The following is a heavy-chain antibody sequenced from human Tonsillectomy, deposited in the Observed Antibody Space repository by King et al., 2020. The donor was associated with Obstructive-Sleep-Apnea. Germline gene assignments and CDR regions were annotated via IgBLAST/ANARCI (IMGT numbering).Heavy chain of an antibody. D-gene: IGHD3-10*01. V-gene: IGHV4-30-4*01. Sequence: VQLQESGPGLVKPSQTLSLTCTVSGGSISSGDYYWSWIRQPPVKGLEWIGYIYYSGSTYYNPSLKSRVTISVDTAKNQFSLKLSSVTAADTAVYYCARDGSGSYYNVGGMDVWGQGTTVTVSS. CDR3: ARDGSGSYYNVGGMDV. CDR1: GGSISSGDYY. CDR2: IYYSGST. J-gene: IGHJ6*02.